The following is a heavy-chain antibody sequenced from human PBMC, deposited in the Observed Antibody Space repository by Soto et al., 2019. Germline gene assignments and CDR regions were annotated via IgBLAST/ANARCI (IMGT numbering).Heavy chain of an antibody. D-gene: IGHD2-2*01. V-gene: IGHV4-59*01. Sequence: QVQLQESGPGLVKPSETLSLTCTVSGGSMSSYYWSWIRQPPGKGLEWIGYIYYSGSTNYNPSLKSRVTISVDTSKNQFSLKLSSVTAADTAVYYCARSRLPYCSSTSCYYFDYWGQGTLVTVSS. J-gene: IGHJ4*02. CDR1: GGSMSSYY. CDR3: ARSRLPYCSSTSCYYFDY. CDR2: IYYSGST.